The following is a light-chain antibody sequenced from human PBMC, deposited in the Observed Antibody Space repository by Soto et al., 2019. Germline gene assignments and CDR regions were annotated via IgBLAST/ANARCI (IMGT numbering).Light chain of an antibody. J-gene: IGKJ4*01. V-gene: IGKV3-20*01. CDR2: DAS. Sequence: EIVLTQSPGTLSLSPGEVATISCRASQSVGRNYLAWYQQKPGQAPRRLIYDASTRAKGIPDRFSGSGSETDFTLTISRLEPEEVAVFYCHQYDQSPLTFGGGTMVEIK. CDR1: QSVGRNY. CDR3: HQYDQSPLT.